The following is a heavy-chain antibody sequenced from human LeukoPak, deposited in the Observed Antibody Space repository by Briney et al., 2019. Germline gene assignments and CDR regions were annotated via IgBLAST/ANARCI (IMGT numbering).Heavy chain of an antibody. CDR2: IKSSGTTR. V-gene: IGHV3-48*02. CDR3: TRDRDIFDI. J-gene: IGHJ3*02. CDR1: GFTFSNHW. Sequence: PGGSLRLSCTVSGFTFSNHWMHWVRQAPGKGLEWISYIKSSGTTRYYADSVRGRFTVSRDNAKNSPSLQMDSLRDEDTAVYYCTRDRDIFDIWGQGTMVTVSS. D-gene: IGHD3-10*01.